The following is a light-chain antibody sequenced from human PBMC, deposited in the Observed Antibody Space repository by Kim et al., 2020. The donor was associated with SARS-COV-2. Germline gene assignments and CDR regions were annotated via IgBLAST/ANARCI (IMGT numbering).Light chain of an antibody. J-gene: IGLJ3*02. CDR2: QNS. CDR1: KLGDKL. Sequence: SYELTQPPSVSVSPGQTASITCSGDKLGDKLASWYQQKPGQSPVLVMYQNSKRYSGIPGRFSGFNSGNTATLTISGTQAMDEADYFCQAWDSFTAVFGGGTQLTVL. CDR3: QAWDSFTAV. V-gene: IGLV3-1*01.